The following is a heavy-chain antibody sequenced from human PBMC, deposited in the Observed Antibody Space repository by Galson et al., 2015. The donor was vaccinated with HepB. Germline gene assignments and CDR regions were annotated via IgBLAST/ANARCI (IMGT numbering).Heavy chain of an antibody. V-gene: IGHV3-53*01. J-gene: IGHJ6*02. CDR2: VYSGGNT. Sequence: SLRLSCAASGFSVSNYYMSWVRQAPGKGLEGVSVVYSGGNTYYADSVKGRFTISRDNSKNTLYLHMSSLRAEDTAVYYCAIDRCSDTTCYYSYAMDVWGQGTTVTVSS. CDR3: AIDRCSDTTCYYSYAMDV. CDR1: GFSVSNYY. D-gene: IGHD2-2*01.